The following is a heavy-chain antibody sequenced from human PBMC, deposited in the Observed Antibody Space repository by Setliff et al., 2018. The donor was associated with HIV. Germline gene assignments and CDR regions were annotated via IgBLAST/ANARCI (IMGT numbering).Heavy chain of an antibody. CDR2: IKSRVDGGAT. J-gene: IGHJ4*02. D-gene: IGHD2-21*02. Sequence: GGSLRLSCAGSGFNFKNAWMSWVRQAPGKGLEWVGRIKSRVDGGATDYAAPVKGRFIISRDESQNTVYLQMNSLKTEDTAMYYCTTDRVTDFSHYYFDYWGQGTLVTVSS. V-gene: IGHV3-15*01. CDR3: TTDRVTDFSHYYFDY. CDR1: GFNFKNAW.